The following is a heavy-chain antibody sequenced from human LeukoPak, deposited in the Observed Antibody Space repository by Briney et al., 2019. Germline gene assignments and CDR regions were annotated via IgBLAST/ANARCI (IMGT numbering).Heavy chain of an antibody. CDR2: IYHSGST. CDR1: GGSISSGGYY. D-gene: IGHD2-2*01. CDR3: ARVFFPGGAIVVVPAAFDP. Sequence: KTSETLSLTCTVSGGSISSGGYYWSWIRQPPGKGREWIGYIYHSGSTYYNPSLKSRVTISVDRSKNQFSLKLSSVTAADTAVYYCARVFFPGGAIVVVPAAFDPWGQGTLVTVSS. V-gene: IGHV4-30-2*01. J-gene: IGHJ5*02.